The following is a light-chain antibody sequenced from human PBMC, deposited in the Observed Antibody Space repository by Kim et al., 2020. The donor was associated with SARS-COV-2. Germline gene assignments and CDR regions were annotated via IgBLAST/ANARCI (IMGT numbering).Light chain of an antibody. CDR3: SSYTSSSTYV. J-gene: IGLJ1*01. CDR1: ISDVGDYNY. V-gene: IGLV2-14*03. CDR2: DVS. Sequence: QSALTQPASVSGSPGQSITISCTGTISDVGDYNYVSWYQQHPGKAPKLMIHDVSNRPSGVSNRFSGSKSGNTASLTISGLQAEDEADYYCSSYTSSSTYVFEPGTKVTIL.